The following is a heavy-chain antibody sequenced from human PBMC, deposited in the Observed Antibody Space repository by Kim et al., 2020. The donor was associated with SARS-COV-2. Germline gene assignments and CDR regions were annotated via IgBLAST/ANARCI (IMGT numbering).Heavy chain of an antibody. V-gene: IGHV4-59*01. Sequence: SETLSLTCTVSGGSISSYYWSWIRQPPGKGLEWIGYIYYSGSTNYNPSLKSRVTLSVDTSKNQFSLKLSSVTAADTAVYYCARASLAAADSFDYWGQGTLVAVSS. CDR2: IYYSGST. D-gene: IGHD6-13*01. CDR3: ARASLAAADSFDY. J-gene: IGHJ4*02. CDR1: GGSISSYY.